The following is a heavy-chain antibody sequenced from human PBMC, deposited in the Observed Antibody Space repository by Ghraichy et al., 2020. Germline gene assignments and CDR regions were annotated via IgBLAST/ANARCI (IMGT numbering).Heavy chain of an antibody. CDR3: ARTPYYYGSGSYFIDY. Sequence: SETLSLTCTVSGGSISSYYWSWIRQPPGKGLEWIGYIYYSGSTNYNPSLKSRVTISVDTSKNQFSLKLSSVTAADTAVYYCARTPYYYGSGSYFIDYWGQGTLVTVSS. CDR2: IYYSGST. D-gene: IGHD3-10*01. J-gene: IGHJ4*02. CDR1: GGSISSYY. V-gene: IGHV4-59*08.